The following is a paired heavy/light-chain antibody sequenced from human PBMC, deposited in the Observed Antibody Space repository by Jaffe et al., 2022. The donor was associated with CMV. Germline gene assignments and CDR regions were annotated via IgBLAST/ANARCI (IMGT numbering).Heavy chain of an antibody. V-gene: IGHV3-33*08. CDR2: IWYDGDKK. Sequence: QVQLVESGGGVVQPGKSLRLSCAVSGFIFSDYGMHWARQAPGKGLEWVAVIWYDGDKKYYEDSVKGRFTISRDTSKSTVYLQMNSLRAEDTAVYYCARDVITVTPGGDYYHYMDVWGKGTTVTVSS. CDR3: ARDVITVTPGGDYYHYMDV. J-gene: IGHJ6*03. CDR1: GFIFSDYG. D-gene: IGHD4-17*01.
Light chain of an antibody. V-gene: IGLV3-1*01. J-gene: IGLJ1*01. Sequence: SYEVTQPPSVSVSPGQTASITCSGDKLGDKYACWYHQKPGQSPVLVIYQHNKRPSGIPERFSGSNSGNTATLTISGTQAMDEGDYYCQAWDSRTALPVFGTGTKVTVL. CDR1: KLGDKY. CDR2: QHN. CDR3: QAWDSRTALPV.